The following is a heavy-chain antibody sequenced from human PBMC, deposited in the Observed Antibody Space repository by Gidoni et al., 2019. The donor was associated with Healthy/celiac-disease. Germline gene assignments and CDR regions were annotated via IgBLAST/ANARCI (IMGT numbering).Heavy chain of an antibody. J-gene: IGHJ4*02. V-gene: IGHV3-48*03. Sequence: EVQLVESGGGLVQPGGSLRLPCPAPGFTLSRYEMTWVRQAPGKGLEWVSYISSSGSTIYYADAVKGRFTISRDNAKNSLYLQMNSLRAEDTAVYYCAREFRSLEWLFFFDYWGQGTLVTVSS. CDR2: ISSSGSTI. CDR3: AREFRSLEWLFFFDY. D-gene: IGHD3-3*01. CDR1: GFTLSRYE.